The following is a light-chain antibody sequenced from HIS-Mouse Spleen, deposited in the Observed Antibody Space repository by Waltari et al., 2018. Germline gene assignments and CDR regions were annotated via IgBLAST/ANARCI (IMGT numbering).Light chain of an antibody. CDR1: QSVSSY. CDR3: QQRSNWPT. V-gene: IGKV3-11*01. J-gene: IGKJ4*01. Sequence: EIVLTQSPATLSLSPGERATLSCRASQSVSSYLAWYQQKPGQAPRLLIYDASNRATGSPARFSGSGSGTDFTLTISSLEPEDFAVYYCQQRSNWPTFGGGTKVEIK. CDR2: DAS.